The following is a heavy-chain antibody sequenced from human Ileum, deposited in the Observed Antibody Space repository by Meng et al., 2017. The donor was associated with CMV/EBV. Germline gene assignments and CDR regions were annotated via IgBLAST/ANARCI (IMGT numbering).Heavy chain of an antibody. CDR1: GFTFSSYA. D-gene: IGHD4-17*01. Sequence: EVQLLESGGGLVQPGGSLRLSCAASGFTFSSYAMTWVRQAPGKGLEWVSSISGTGINTYYADSVKGRFTISRDNSKDTLYLQMDSLRAEDTAMYYCAADLHYGDAKEGGQGTLVTVSS. CDR2: ISGTGINT. J-gene: IGHJ4*02. CDR3: AADLHYGDAKE. V-gene: IGHV3-23*01.